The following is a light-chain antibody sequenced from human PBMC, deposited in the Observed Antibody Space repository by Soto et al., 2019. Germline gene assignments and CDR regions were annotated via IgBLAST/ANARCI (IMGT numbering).Light chain of an antibody. CDR2: ENN. Sequence: QSALTQLPSVSAAPGQKVTISCSGSSSNIGNNYVSWYQQLPGTAPKLLIYENNKRPSGIPDRFSGSKSGTSATLGITGLQTGDEADYYCGTWDSSLSAENWVFGGGTKLTVL. J-gene: IGLJ3*02. CDR3: GTWDSSLSAENWV. CDR1: SSNIGNNY. V-gene: IGLV1-51*02.